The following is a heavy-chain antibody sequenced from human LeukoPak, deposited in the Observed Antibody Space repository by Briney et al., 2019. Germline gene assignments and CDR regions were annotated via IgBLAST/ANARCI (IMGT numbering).Heavy chain of an antibody. J-gene: IGHJ4*02. D-gene: IGHD2-2*01. CDR2: ISGSGGST. CDR1: GFTFSSYG. V-gene: IGHV3-23*01. CDR3: AKEGVIVVVPAANNPPYYFDY. Sequence: GGSLRLSCAASGFTFSSYGMHWVRQAPGKGLEWVSAISGSGGSTYYADSVKGRFTISRDNSKNTLYLQMNSLRAEDTAVYYCAKEGVIVVVPAANNPPYYFDYWGQGTLVTVSS.